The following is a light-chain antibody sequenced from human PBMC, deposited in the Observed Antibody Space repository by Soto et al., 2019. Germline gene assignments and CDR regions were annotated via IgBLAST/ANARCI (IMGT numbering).Light chain of an antibody. CDR1: QSLLHSNGYNY. CDR3: D. CDR2: LSS. Sequence: EIVMTQSPLSLPVTPGEPASISCRSSQSLLHSNGYNYLDWYLQKPGQSPQPLVYLSSNRAPGVHDRFSGSGSGTDFTRKISRVEAEDVGVYYCDFRGGTKVEIK. V-gene: IGKV2-28*01. J-gene: IGKJ4*01.